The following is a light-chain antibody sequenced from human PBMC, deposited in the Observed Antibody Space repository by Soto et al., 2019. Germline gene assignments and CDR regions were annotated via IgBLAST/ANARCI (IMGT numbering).Light chain of an antibody. CDR2: EVS. J-gene: IGLJ1*01. CDR3: SSYTSSSTFYV. Sequence: QSVLTQPASVSGSPGQSITISCTGTSSDVGGYNYVSWYQQHPGKAPKLMIYEVSNRPSGVSNRFSGSKSGNTASLTISGLQAEDEGDYYCSSYTSSSTFYVFGTGTKLTVL. CDR1: SSDVGGYNY. V-gene: IGLV2-14*01.